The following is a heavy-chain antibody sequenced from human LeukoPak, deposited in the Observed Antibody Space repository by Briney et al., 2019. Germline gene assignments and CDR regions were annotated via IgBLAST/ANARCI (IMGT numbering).Heavy chain of an antibody. CDR1: GGSISGYY. J-gene: IGHJ1*01. D-gene: IGHD4-17*01. Sequence: SETLSLTCTVSGGSISGYYWSWIRQPPGKGLEWIGYIYYSGSTYYNPSLKSRVTISVDTSKNQFSLKLSSVTAADTAVYYCARAHYGEPKYFQHWGQGTLVTVSS. CDR2: IYYSGST. CDR3: ARAHYGEPKYFQH. V-gene: IGHV4-59*12.